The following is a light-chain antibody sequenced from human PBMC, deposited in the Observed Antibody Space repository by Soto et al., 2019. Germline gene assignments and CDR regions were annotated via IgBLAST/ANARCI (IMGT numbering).Light chain of an antibody. J-gene: IGKJ1*01. V-gene: IGKV3-20*01. CDR1: QSVMSNY. Sequence: ENVLPQSQGTLSLSPGSRATLSCRASQSVMSNYLSWYQQKPGQPPRLLIYGASSRATGIPDRFSGSGSGTDFTLTISRLEPEDFAVYYCQQFGASLTWTCGQGNKGDI. CDR2: GAS. CDR3: QQFGASLTWT.